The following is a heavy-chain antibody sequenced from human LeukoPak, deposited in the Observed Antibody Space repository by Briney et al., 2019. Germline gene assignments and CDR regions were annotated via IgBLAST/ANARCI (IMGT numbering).Heavy chain of an antibody. J-gene: IGHJ4*02. CDR2: INSHGDYT. Sequence: GGSLRLSCAASGFPFSDSWMHWVRQAPGKGLVWVSRINSHGDYTNYADSLKGRFTISRDNAKNTLYLQMNSLRADDTAVYYCITLGLSYCAGACLVYWGQGALVTVSS. D-gene: IGHD2-21*02. V-gene: IGHV3-74*01. CDR3: ITLGLSYCAGACLVY. CDR1: GFPFSDSW.